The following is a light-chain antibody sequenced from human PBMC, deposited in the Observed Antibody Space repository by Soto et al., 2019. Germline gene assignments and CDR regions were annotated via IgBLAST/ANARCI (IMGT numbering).Light chain of an antibody. Sequence: DIQMTQSPSSLSASVGDTVTITCRASQGISNSLAWYQQKPGKVPKLLIYAASTLQSGVPSRFGGSGSGTDFTLTISSLQPEDVATYYCQKYNSAPRTFGQGTKVEIK. V-gene: IGKV1-27*01. J-gene: IGKJ1*01. CDR2: AAS. CDR3: QKYNSAPRT. CDR1: QGISNS.